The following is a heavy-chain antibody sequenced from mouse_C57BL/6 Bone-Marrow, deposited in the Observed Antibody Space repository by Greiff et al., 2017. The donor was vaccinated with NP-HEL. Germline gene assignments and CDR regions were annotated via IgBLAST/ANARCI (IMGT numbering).Heavy chain of an antibody. CDR1: GFSLTSYG. D-gene: IGHD1-1*01. CDR2: IWSGGST. CDR3: ARNGMFYYYGSSWYFDV. Sequence: VQLQQSGPGLVQPSQRLSITCTVSGFSLTSYGVHWVRQSPGKGLEWLGVIWSGGSTDYNAAFISRLSISKDNSKSQVFFKMNSLQADDTAIYYCARNGMFYYYGSSWYFDVWGTGTTVTVSS. V-gene: IGHV2-2*01. J-gene: IGHJ1*03.